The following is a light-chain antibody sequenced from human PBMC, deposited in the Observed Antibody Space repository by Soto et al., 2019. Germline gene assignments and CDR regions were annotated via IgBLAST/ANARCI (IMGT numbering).Light chain of an antibody. CDR1: QSVSTY. CDR2: GAS. J-gene: IGKJ1*01. CDR3: QQYSYSPMT. Sequence: ELDLTQSPATLSLYRGDRATLSCRASQSVSTYLAWYQQRPGQAPRLLIYGASSRATGIPDRFSGSGSGTDFTLTISRLEPEDFAVYFCQQYSYSPMTFGQGTKVDIK. V-gene: IGKV3-20*01.